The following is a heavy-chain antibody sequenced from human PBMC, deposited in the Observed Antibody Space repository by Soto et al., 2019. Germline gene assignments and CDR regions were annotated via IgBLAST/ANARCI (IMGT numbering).Heavy chain of an antibody. CDR3: VRIRYQLPSSVLWLDP. CDR2: INHVGGT. CDR1: VGFLSESY. V-gene: IGHV4-34*01. D-gene: IGHD3-16*01. J-gene: IGHJ5*02. Sequence: SETLCLTCAVYVGFLSESYWTWIRQPPGKGLDWIGEINHVGGTNYNPSLKSRVTMSVDTSQNQFSLRLISVTAADTAMYFCVRIRYQLPSSVLWLDPWGQGTTVTVSS.